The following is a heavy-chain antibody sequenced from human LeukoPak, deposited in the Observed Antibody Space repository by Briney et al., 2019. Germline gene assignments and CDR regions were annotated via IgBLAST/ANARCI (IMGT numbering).Heavy chain of an antibody. J-gene: IGHJ6*02. CDR2: IKQDGSAK. D-gene: IGHD3-3*01. V-gene: IGHV3-7*01. CDR3: ARVGYDFWSGLYYYYGMDV. CDR1: GFTFSDYW. Sequence: GGSLRLSCTASGFTFSDYWMTWVRQAPGKGLEWVANIKQDGSAKYYVDSVKGRFTISRDNAKNSLYLQMNSLRAEDTAVYYCARVGYDFWSGLYYYYGMDVWGQGTTVTVSS.